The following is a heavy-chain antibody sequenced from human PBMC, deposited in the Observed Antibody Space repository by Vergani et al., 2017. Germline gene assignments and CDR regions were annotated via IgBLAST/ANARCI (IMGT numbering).Heavy chain of an antibody. J-gene: IGHJ4*02. Sequence: QVQLVQSGAEVRKPGASAKVSCKASGYIFSSYYMSLVRQAPGQGLEWVGIINPSGGGASYAQKFQGRVTMTRDPSTNTFYMELSSLRSDDTAVYYCTRGSSSDYWGQGTLVTVSS. CDR3: TRGSSSDY. CDR2: INPSGGGA. CDR1: GYIFSSYY. V-gene: IGHV1-46*03. D-gene: IGHD6-6*01.